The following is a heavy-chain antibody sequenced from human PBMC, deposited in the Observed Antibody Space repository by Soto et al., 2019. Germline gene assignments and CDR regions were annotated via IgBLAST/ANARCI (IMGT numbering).Heavy chain of an antibody. CDR3: AKHIEPPGLFFDY. CDR2: IMKDGGEK. J-gene: IGHJ4*01. CDR1: GFTFSGYW. V-gene: IGHV3-7*03. D-gene: IGHD6-13*01. Sequence: GGSLRLSCAASGFTFSGYWMGWVRQAPGKGLEWVASIMKDGGEKKYVDSVRGRFTISRDNVQNSLFLQMNNLRAEDTTVYYWAKHIEPPGLFFDYWGQGTLVTVSS.